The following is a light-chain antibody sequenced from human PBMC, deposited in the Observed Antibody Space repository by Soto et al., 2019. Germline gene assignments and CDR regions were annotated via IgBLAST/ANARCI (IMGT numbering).Light chain of an antibody. CDR2: DVS. CDR1: SSDVGGYNY. CDR3: CSYAGSYTYV. J-gene: IGLJ1*01. V-gene: IGLV2-11*01. Sequence: QSALTQPRSVSGSPGQSVTISCTGTSSDVGGYNYVSWYQQRPGKAPKLIIYDVSKRPSGVPDRFSGSKSGNTASLTISGLQAEDEADYYCCSYAGSYTYVFGTGTKVTVL.